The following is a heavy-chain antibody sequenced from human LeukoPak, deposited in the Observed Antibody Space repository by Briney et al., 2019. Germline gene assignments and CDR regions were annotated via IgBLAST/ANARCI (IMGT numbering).Heavy chain of an antibody. V-gene: IGHV3-23*01. D-gene: IGHD3-10*01. J-gene: IGHJ4*02. CDR1: GFTLSSYA. CDR3: AKALVRGVKAPDY. Sequence: PGGSLRLSCAASGFTLSSYAMSWVRQAPGKGLEWVSRIGESGDSTKYADSVKGRFTISRDNSKNTLYLQMNSLRAADTAVYYCAKALVRGVKAPDYWGQGTLVTVSS. CDR2: IGESGDST.